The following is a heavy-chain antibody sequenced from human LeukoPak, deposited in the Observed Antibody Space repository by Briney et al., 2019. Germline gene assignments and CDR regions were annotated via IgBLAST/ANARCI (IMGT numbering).Heavy chain of an antibody. D-gene: IGHD2-15*01. CDR3: AKVLDYCDGGTCYNSGMDS. CDR2: ISSDGVYT. CDR1: GFTFNLYS. V-gene: IGHV3-64D*08. Sequence: GGSLRLSCLASGFTFNLYSVHWVRQAPGKGLEFVSVISSDGVYTYYAYSVKGRSTISRDNSKNTVYLQMSSLGADDTAVYYCAKVLDYCDGGTCYNSGMDSWGQGTLVTVSS. J-gene: IGHJ4*02.